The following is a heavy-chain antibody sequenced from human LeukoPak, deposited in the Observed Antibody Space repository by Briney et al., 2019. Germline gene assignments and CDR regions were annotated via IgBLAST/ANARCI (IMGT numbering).Heavy chain of an antibody. V-gene: IGHV3-7*03. CDR3: ARGSTWRLDY. CDR1: GFTFSSHW. D-gene: IGHD3-10*01. CDR2: IKEDGSVK. J-gene: IGHJ4*02. Sequence: GGSLRLSRTASGFTFSSHWMTWVRQPPGKGLEWVANIKEDGSVKYYVDSVKGRFTISRDNTKNALYLQMNSLRADDTAVYFCARGSTWRLDYWGQGTLITVSS.